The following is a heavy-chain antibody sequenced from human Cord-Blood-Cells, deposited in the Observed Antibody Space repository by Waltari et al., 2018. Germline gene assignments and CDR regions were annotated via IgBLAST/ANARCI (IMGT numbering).Heavy chain of an antibody. CDR3: TTDYPRYSSSSYFDY. Sequence: EVQLVESGGGLVKPGGYLRLSCAASGFTFSNAWMRWVRQPPGKGLEWVGRIKSKTDGGTTDYAAPVKGRFTISRDDSKNTLYLQMNSLKTEDTAVYYCTTDYPRYSSSSYFDYWGQGTLVTVSS. J-gene: IGHJ4*02. CDR1: GFTFSNAW. V-gene: IGHV3-15*01. D-gene: IGHD6-6*01. CDR2: IKSKTDGGTT.